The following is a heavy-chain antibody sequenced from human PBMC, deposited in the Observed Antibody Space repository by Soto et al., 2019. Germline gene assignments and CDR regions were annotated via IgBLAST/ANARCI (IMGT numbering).Heavy chain of an antibody. Sequence: GGSMRLGCAACDFILNTYGIDWVRKAPGKGLEWVSYIADSNAYIYYADSVKGRFTVSTDSAKNSLSLQMNSLRVEDTAIYYCARDRGWGIAAVAYLWGQATTVTVSS. CDR3: ARDRGWGIAAVAYL. CDR1: DFILNTYG. J-gene: IGHJ6*02. V-gene: IGHV3-21*01. D-gene: IGHD6-13*01. CDR2: IADSNAYI.